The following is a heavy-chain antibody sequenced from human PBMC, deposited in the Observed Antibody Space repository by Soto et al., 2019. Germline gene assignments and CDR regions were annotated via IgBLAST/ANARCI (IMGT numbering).Heavy chain of an antibody. V-gene: IGHV3-11*06. CDR2: ISSSSSYT. CDR1: GFTFSDYY. J-gene: IGHJ6*02. D-gene: IGHD6-19*01. CDR3: ARGPWYSSGWYGGGYYYYGMDV. Sequence: PGGSLRLSCAASGFTFSDYYMSWIRQAPGKGLEWVSYISSSSSYTNYADSVKGRFTISRDHAKNSLYLQMNSMRAEDTAVYYCARGPWYSSGWYGGGYYYYGMDVWGQGTTVTVSS.